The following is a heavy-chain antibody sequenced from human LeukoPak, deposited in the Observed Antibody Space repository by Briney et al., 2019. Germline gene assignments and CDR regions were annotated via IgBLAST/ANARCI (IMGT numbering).Heavy chain of an antibody. J-gene: IGHJ2*01. Sequence: SVKVSCKASGGTFSSYAISLVRQAPGQGLEWMGGIIPIFGTANYAQKFQGRVTITADESTSTAYMELSSLRSEDTAVYYCATPRSPDWYFDLWGRGTLVTVSS. CDR2: IIPIFGTA. V-gene: IGHV1-69*01. CDR3: ATPRSPDWYFDL. CDR1: GGTFSSYA.